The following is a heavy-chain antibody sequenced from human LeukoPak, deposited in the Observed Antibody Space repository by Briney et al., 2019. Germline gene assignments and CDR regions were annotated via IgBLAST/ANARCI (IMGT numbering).Heavy chain of an antibody. CDR1: AFTFSSYA. Sequence: GGSLRLSCAASAFTFSSYAMSWVRQAPGKGLEWVSAVSGSGGSTYYADSVKGRFTISRDNSKNTLYLQMNSLRAEDTAVYYCAKENVLLWFGEFFDYWGQGTLVTVSS. V-gene: IGHV3-23*01. D-gene: IGHD3-10*01. J-gene: IGHJ4*02. CDR2: VSGSGGST. CDR3: AKENVLLWFGEFFDY.